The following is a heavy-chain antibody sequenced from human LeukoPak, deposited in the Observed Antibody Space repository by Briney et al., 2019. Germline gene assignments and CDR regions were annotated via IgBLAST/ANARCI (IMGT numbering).Heavy chain of an antibody. CDR3: ARNNGMDV. V-gene: IGHV3-7*03. CDR1: GFALSSYW. J-gene: IGHJ6*02. CDR2: VNRDGSET. Sequence: GGSLRLSCAASGFALSSYWMTWVRQVPGRGPEWVANVNRDGSETYYLDSVKGRFTISKDNAKNSLYLQMNSLRAEDTALYHCARNNGMDVWGQGTTVIVSS.